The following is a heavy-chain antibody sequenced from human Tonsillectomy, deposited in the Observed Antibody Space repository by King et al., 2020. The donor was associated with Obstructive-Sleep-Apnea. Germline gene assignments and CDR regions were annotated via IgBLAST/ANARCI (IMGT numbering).Heavy chain of an antibody. CDR2: IYYSGST. D-gene: IGHD6-19*01. J-gene: IGHJ4*02. CDR1: GGSISSYY. CDR3: GRHSSGWYFLDY. Sequence: VQLQESGPGLVKPSETLSLTCTVSGGSISSYYWSWIRQPPGKGLEWIGYIYYSGSTNYNPSLKSRVTISVDTSKNQFSLKRSSVTAADPAVYYCGRHSSGWYFLDYWGQGTLVTVSS. V-gene: IGHV4-59*08.